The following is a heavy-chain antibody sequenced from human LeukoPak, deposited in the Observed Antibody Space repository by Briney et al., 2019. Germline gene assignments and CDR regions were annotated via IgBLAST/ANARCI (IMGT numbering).Heavy chain of an antibody. J-gene: IGHJ4*02. Sequence: PGGSLRLSCAASGFTFSNAWMSWVRQAPGKGLEWVGRIKSKTDGGTTDYAAPVKGRFTISRDDSKNTLYLQMNSLKTEDTAVYYCTTGFGNIVGAVDRFDYWGQGTLVTVSS. V-gene: IGHV3-15*01. CDR3: TTGFGNIVGAVDRFDY. CDR2: IKSKTDGGTT. CDR1: GFTFSNAW. D-gene: IGHD1-26*01.